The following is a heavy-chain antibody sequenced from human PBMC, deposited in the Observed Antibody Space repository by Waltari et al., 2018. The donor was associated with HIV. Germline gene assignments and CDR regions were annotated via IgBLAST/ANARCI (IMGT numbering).Heavy chain of an antibody. CDR2: RRRGNTEV. CDR1: GFEFRQYS. CDR3: VRDDPGYVPIDY. V-gene: IGHV3-21*04. Sequence: LVESGGGVVKPGESLLLSCSGSGFEFRQYSFNWVRQRPGKGLGWGGSRRRGNTEVRYADSVRGRFFLSRDNAKFSTYLQMNDVKVEDTATYYCVRDDPGYVPIDYWGQGTQVTV. D-gene: IGHD2-2*01. J-gene: IGHJ4*02.